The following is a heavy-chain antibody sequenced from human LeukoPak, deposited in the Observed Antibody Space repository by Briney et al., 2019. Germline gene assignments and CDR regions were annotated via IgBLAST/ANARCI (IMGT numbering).Heavy chain of an antibody. J-gene: IGHJ4*02. CDR2: MNPDSGNT. Sequence: ASVKVSCKASGYTFTGYDINWVRQATGQGLEWMGWMNPDSGNTGYAQKLQGRVTMTRDTSISPAYMELSDLSSEDTAVYYCLRDYYGSGSKSNWGQGTLVTVSS. CDR3: LRDYYGSGSKSN. D-gene: IGHD3-10*01. V-gene: IGHV1-8*01. CDR1: GYTFTGYD.